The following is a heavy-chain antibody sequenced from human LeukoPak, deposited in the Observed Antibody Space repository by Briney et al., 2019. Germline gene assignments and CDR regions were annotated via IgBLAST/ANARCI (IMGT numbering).Heavy chain of an antibody. CDR1: GGSISSYY. V-gene: IGHV4-59*12. CDR2: IYYSGST. Sequence: PSETLSLTCAVSGGSISSYYWSWIRQPPGKGLEWIGYIYYSGSTNYNPSLKSRVTISVDTSRNQFSLKLSSVTAADTAVYYCARDLGVNYYGSGSYDYWGQGTLVTVSS. J-gene: IGHJ4*02. D-gene: IGHD3-10*01. CDR3: ARDLGVNYYGSGSYDY.